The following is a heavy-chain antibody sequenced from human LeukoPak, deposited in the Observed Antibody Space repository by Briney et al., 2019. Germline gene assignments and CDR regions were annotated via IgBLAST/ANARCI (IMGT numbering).Heavy chain of an antibody. J-gene: IGHJ4*02. CDR2: MYYNGIT. CDR1: GGSISISTHC. D-gene: IGHD1-1*01. V-gene: IGHV4-39*01. CDR3: ARILGSSQQLEGIFDF. Sequence: SETLSLTCTVSGGSISISTHCWGWIRQPPGKGLEWIGSMYYNGITDYDPSLKSRVTLSVDTSSDQFSLNLSSVTAADTAVYFCARILGSSQQLEGIFDFWGRGTLVTVSS.